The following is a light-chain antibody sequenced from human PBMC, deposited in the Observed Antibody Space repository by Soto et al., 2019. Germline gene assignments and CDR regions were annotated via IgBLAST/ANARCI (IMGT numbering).Light chain of an antibody. CDR3: QQYGSSGT. J-gene: IGKJ1*01. CDR2: GAS. CDR1: QSVSNNY. V-gene: IGKV3-20*01. Sequence: EIVLKQSPGTLCLSPGEKATLSCRASQSVSNNYLAWYQQKPGQAPRLLIYGASNRATGIPDRFSGSGSGTDFTLTISRLEPEDFAVYYCQQYGSSGTFGQGTKVDI.